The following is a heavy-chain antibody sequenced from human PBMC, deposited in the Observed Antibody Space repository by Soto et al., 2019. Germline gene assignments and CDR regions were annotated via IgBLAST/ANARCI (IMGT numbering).Heavy chain of an antibody. J-gene: IGHJ6*02. D-gene: IGHD2-2*02. V-gene: IGHV3-30-3*01. CDR3: ASGVVPAAIRKDYYYYGMDV. CDR1: GFTVSSYA. Sequence: LRLSCAASGFTVSSYAMHWVRQAPGKVLEWVAVISYDGSNKYYADSVKGRFTISRDNSKNTLYLQMNSLRAEDTAVYYCASGVVPAAIRKDYYYYGMDVWGQGTTVTVSS. CDR2: ISYDGSNK.